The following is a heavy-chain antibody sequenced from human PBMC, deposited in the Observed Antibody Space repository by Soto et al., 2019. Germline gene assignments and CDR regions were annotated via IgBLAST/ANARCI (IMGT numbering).Heavy chain of an antibody. CDR3: ARRPYSSSYHGMDV. J-gene: IGHJ6*02. CDR1: GGSISSSSYY. D-gene: IGHD6-13*01. Sequence: SETLSLTCTVSGGSISSSSYYWGWIRQPPGKGLEWIGSIYYSGSTYYNPSLKSRVTISVDTSKNQFSLKLSSVTAADTAVYYCARRPYSSSYHGMDVWGQGTTVTVSS. V-gene: IGHV4-39*01. CDR2: IYYSGST.